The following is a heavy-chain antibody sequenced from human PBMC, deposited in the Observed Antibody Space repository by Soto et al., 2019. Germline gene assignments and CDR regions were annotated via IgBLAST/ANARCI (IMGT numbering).Heavy chain of an antibody. J-gene: IGHJ4*02. CDR1: GGSFSGYY. CDR2: INHSGST. CDR3: ARGPIYCSGGSCYDHFDY. Sequence: SETLSLTCAVYGGSFSGYYWSWIRQPPGKGLEWIGEINHSGSTNYNPSLKSRVTISVDTSKNQFSLKLSSVTAADTAVYYCARGPIYCSGGSCYDHFDYWGQGTLVTVSS. D-gene: IGHD2-15*01. V-gene: IGHV4-34*01.